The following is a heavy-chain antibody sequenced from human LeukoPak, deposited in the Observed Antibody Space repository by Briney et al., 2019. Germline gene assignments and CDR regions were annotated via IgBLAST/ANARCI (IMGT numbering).Heavy chain of an antibody. D-gene: IGHD5-18*01. CDR3: ARDGYDVNTPMVSTIFDY. V-gene: IGHV3-30-3*01. CDR2: ISYDGINK. CDR1: GFTFSSYA. J-gene: IGHJ4*02. Sequence: GRSLRLSCAASGFTFSSYAMHWVRQAPAKGLEWVAVISYDGINKYCVDSVKGRFTISRDNSKNTLYLQMNSLRAEDTAVYYCARDGYDVNTPMVSTIFDYWGQGTLVTVSS.